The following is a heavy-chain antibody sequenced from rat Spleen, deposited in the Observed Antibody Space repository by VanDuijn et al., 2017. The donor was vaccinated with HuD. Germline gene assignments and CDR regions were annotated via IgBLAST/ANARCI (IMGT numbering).Heavy chain of an antibody. J-gene: IGHJ1*01. V-gene: IGHV5-20*01. CDR1: GFTFSDYY. CDR3: ARAGYLRDWYFDF. Sequence: EVQLAGSGGGLVQPGRSLKLSCAASGFTFSDYYMAWVRQAPTKGLEWVASISYDGGSAYYRDSVKGRFTVSRDNARSSLYLHMDSLRSEDTATYYCARAGYLRDWYFDFWCPGTMVTVSS. D-gene: IGHD2-2*01. CDR2: ISYDGGSA.